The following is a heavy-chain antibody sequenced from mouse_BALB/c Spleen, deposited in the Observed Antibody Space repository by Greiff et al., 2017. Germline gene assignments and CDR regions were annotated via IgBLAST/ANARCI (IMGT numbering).Heavy chain of an antibody. CDR2: ISSGGSYT. Sequence: EVNVVESGGGLVKPGGSLKLSCAASGFTFSSYTMSWVRQTPEKRLEWVATISSGGSYTYYPDSVKGRFTIPRDNAKNTLYLQMSSLKSEDTAMYYCTRDDGNWFAYWGQGTLVTVSA. CDR1: GFTFSSYT. V-gene: IGHV5-6-4*01. J-gene: IGHJ3*01. CDR3: TRDDGNWFAY. D-gene: IGHD2-1*01.